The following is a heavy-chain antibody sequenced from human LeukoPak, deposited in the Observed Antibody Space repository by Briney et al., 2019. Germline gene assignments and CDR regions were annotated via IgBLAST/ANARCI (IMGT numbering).Heavy chain of an antibody. CDR3: ARDRCSSTSCLWYFDY. CDR1: GYTFTSYA. V-gene: IGHV1-3*01. CDR2: INAGNGNT. D-gene: IGHD2-2*01. Sequence: ASVKVSCKASGYTFTSYAMHWVRQAPGQRLEWMGWINAGNGNTKYSQKFQGRVTITRDTSASTAYMELSSLRSEDTAVYYCARDRCSSTSCLWYFDYWGQGTLVTVSS. J-gene: IGHJ4*02.